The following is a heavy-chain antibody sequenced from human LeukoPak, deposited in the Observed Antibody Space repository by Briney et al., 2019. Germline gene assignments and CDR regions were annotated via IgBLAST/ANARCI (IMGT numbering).Heavy chain of an antibody. J-gene: IGHJ6*04. CDR1: GGTFSSYA. Sequence: GSSVKVSCKASGGTFSSYAISWVRQAPGQGLEWMGGIIPISGTADNAQKFQVRVTITADESTSTAYMEVSSLRSEDTAVYYCARGAVWGSLVRDDYYYYALDVWGKGTTVTVSS. D-gene: IGHD3-10*01. CDR2: IIPISGTA. V-gene: IGHV1-69*01. CDR3: ARGAVWGSLVRDDYYYYALDV.